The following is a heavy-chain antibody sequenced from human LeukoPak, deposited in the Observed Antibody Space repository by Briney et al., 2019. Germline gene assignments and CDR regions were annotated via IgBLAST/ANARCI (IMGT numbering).Heavy chain of an antibody. CDR1: GYTFTSYA. CDR2: INTNTGNP. D-gene: IGHD2-2*01. CDR3: ARVGCSSTSCYLLWSWFDP. V-gene: IGHV7-4-1*02. J-gene: IGHJ5*02. Sequence: ASVKVSCKASGYTFTSYAMNWVRQAPGQGLEWMGWINTNTGNPTYAQGFTGRFVFSLDTSVSTAYLQISSLKAEDTAVYYCARVGCSSTSCYLLWSWFDPWGQGTLVTVSS.